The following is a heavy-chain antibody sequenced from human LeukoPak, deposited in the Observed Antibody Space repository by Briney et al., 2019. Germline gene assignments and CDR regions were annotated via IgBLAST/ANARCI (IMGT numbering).Heavy chain of an antibody. V-gene: IGHV1-18*01. D-gene: IGHD5-12*01. Sequence: GASVKVSCKASGYTFSSYGIASVRQAPGQGLEWMGWISGYNGNTNYAQKLQGRVSMTTDTSTTTAYMELRSLTSDDTALYYCARSSLGTITAGPFDYWGQGTLVTVSS. J-gene: IGHJ4*02. CDR3: ARSSLGTITAGPFDY. CDR1: GYTFSSYG. CDR2: ISGYNGNT.